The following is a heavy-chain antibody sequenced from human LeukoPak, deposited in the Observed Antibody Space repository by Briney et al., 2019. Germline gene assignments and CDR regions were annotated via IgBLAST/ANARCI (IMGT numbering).Heavy chain of an antibody. CDR3: ARERTSTYGDIDY. V-gene: IGHV3-48*01. Sequence: PGGSLRLSCAASGFTFSSYSMNWVRQAPGKGLEWVSYISSSSSTIYYADSVKGRFTISRDNSKNTLYLQMNSLRAEDTAVYFCARERTSTYGDIDYWGQGTLVIVSS. D-gene: IGHD4-17*01. CDR1: GFTFSSYS. CDR2: ISSSSSTI. J-gene: IGHJ4*02.